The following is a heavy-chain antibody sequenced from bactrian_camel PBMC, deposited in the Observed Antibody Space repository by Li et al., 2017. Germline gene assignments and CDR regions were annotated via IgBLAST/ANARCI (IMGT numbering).Heavy chain of an antibody. J-gene: IGHJ4*01. CDR1: STLGRGNC. CDR2: IVTGGGST. CDR3: AADVGEGDPSLGVCFAWPSGYNH. V-gene: IGHV3S53*01. D-gene: IGHD3*01. Sequence: HVQLVESGGGLVQPGGSLRLSCAASSTLGRGNCVSWFRQAPGKEREGVAAIVTGGGSTYYFDSAQGRFTISEDNGKNTVYLQSNSLKPDDTGTFYCAADVGEGDPSLGVCFAWPSGYNHWGQETQVTV.